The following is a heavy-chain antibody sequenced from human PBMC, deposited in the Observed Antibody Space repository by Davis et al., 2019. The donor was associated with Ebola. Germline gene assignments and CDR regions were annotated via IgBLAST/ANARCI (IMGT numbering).Heavy chain of an antibody. CDR2: ISYDGSNK. Sequence: PGGSLRLSCAASGFTFSNYWMHWVRQAPGKGLEWVAVISYDGSNKYYADSVKGRFTISRDNSKNTLYLQMNSLRAEDTAVYYCARGNDFWRYFDYWGQGTLVTVSS. CDR3: ARGNDFWRYFDY. CDR1: GFTFSNYW. D-gene: IGHD3-3*01. V-gene: IGHV3-30-3*01. J-gene: IGHJ4*02.